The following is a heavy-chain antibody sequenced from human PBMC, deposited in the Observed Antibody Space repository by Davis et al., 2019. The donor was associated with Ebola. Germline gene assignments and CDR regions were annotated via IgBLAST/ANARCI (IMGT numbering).Heavy chain of an antibody. CDR1: GYTFTGYY. CDR3: ARDLGGSGWPMTFDY. J-gene: IGHJ4*02. V-gene: IGHV1-46*01. CDR2: INPSGGST. D-gene: IGHD6-19*01. Sequence: ASVKVSCKASGYTFTGYYMHWVRQAPGQGLEWMGIINPSGGSTSYAQKFQGRVTMTRDTSTSTVYMELSSLRSEDTAVYYCARDLGGSGWPMTFDYWGQGTLVTVSS.